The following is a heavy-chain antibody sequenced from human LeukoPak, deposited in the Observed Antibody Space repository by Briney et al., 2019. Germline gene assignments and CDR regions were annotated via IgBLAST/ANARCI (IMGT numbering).Heavy chain of an antibody. V-gene: IGHV4-61*02. J-gene: IGHJ3*02. CDR3: AREVRIAAAGTRIGAFDI. CDR2: IYTSGST. Sequence: SETLSLTCTVSGGSISSGSYYWSWIRQPAGKGLEWIGRIYTSGSTNYNPSLKSRVTISVDTSKNQFSLKLSSVTAADTAVYYCAREVRIAAAGTRIGAFDIWGQGTMVTVSS. D-gene: IGHD6-13*01. CDR1: GGSISSGSYY.